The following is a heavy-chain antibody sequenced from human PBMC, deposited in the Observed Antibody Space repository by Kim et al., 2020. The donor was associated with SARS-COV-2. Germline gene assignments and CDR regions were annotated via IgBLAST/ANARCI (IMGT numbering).Heavy chain of an antibody. CDR1: GGTFSSYT. V-gene: IGHV1-69*02. J-gene: IGHJ6*02. Sequence: SVKVSCKASGGTFSSYTISWVRQAPGQGLEWMGRIIPILGIANYAQKFQGRVTITADKSTSTAYMELSSLRSEDTAVYYCAADRSSSYYYYGMDVWGQGTTVTVSS. CDR3: AADRSSSYYYYGMDV. CDR2: IIPILGIA. D-gene: IGHD6-6*01.